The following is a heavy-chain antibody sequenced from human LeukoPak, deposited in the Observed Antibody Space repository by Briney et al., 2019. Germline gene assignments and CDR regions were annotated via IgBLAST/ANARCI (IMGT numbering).Heavy chain of an antibody. CDR2: ISSSGSTI. CDR1: GFTFSDYY. V-gene: IGHV3-11*04. J-gene: IGHJ3*02. Sequence: PGGSLRLSCAASGFTFSDYYMSWIRQAPGKGLEWVSYISSSGSTIYYADSVKGRFTISRDNSKNTLSLQMNSLRTDDTAVYYCAGLSSGTYYSAFGIWGQGTMVTVSS. D-gene: IGHD1-26*01. CDR3: AGLSSGTYYSAFGI.